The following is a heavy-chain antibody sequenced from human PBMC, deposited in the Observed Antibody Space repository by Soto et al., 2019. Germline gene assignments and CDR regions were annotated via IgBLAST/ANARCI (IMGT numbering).Heavy chain of an antibody. V-gene: IGHV3-23*01. Sequence: GGSLRPSCAASGFTFSSYAMSWVRQAPGKGLEWVSAISGSGGSTYYADSVKGRFTISRDNSKNTLYLQMNSLRAEDTAVYYCAKEGYSSSWFNDYYYMDVWGKGTTVTVSS. D-gene: IGHD6-13*01. J-gene: IGHJ6*03. CDR2: ISGSGGST. CDR1: GFTFSSYA. CDR3: AKEGYSSSWFNDYYYMDV.